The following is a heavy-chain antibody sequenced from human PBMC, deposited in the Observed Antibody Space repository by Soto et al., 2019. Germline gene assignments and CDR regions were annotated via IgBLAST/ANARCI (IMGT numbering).Heavy chain of an antibody. CDR2: IYYSGST. CDR1: VGSISSGDYY. D-gene: IGHD3-16*01. J-gene: IGHJ6*02. CDR3: ARDAVWGENVYNYYGKDV. V-gene: IGHV4-30-4*01. Sequence: QVQLQESGPGLVKPSQTLSLACTVSVGSISSGDYYWSWIRQPPGKDLEWIGYIYYSGSTYYNPSLKSRVTISVDTSKNQFSLKLSSVTAADTAVYYCARDAVWGENVYNYYGKDVWGQGTTVTVSS.